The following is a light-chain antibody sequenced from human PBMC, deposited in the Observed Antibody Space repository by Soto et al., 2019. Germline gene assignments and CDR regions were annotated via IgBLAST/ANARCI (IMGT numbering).Light chain of an antibody. CDR3: QQYNNWWT. CDR2: DAS. CDR1: QSVSSSY. Sequence: PGERATLSCGASQSVSSSYLAWYQQKPGLAPRLLIYDASSRATGIPDRFSGSGSGTEFTLTISSLQSEDFAVYYCQQYNNWWTFGQGTKVDIK. V-gene: IGKV3D-20*01. J-gene: IGKJ1*01.